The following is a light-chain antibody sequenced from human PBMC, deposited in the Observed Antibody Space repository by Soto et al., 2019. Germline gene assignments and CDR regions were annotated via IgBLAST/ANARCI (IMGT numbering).Light chain of an antibody. J-gene: IGLJ1*01. V-gene: IGLV1-40*01. CDR2: GNT. CDR3: QSYDSSLSASYV. Sequence: QSVLTQPPSESGAPGQRVTISCTGCSSNIGAGCEVHWYQHLPGKAPKLLIYGNTNRPSGVPDRFSGSKSGTSASLAITGLQAEDEADYYCQSYDSSLSASYVFGGGTKLAVL. CDR1: SSNIGAGCE.